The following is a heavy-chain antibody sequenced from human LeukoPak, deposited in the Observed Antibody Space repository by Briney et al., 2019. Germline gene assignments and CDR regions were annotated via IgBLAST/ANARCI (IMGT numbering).Heavy chain of an antibody. CDR3: ARGHEALGY. J-gene: IGHJ4*02. V-gene: IGHV3-53*01. CDR1: GFSVSNNY. Sequence: GGSLRLSCAASGFSVSNNYMTWVRQAPGKGLEWVSFIYSGGSTFYADSVMGRFAISRDDSKNTLYLQMSSLTAEDTAIYYCARGHEALGYWGQGTLVTVSS. D-gene: IGHD3-10*01. CDR2: IYSGGST.